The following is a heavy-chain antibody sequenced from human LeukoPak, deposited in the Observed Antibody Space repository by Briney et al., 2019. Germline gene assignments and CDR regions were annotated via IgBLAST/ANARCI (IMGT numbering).Heavy chain of an antibody. CDR3: ARGGSGTYLYSTFDP. J-gene: IGHJ5*02. CDR1: GYTFCTSG. CDR2: IGGSNDNT. V-gene: IGHV1-18*04. D-gene: IGHD3-10*01. Sequence: ASVKVSCKASGYTFCTSGINWVRQAPGQGLEWMGWIGGSNDNTNYAQKFQERVTMTTDTSTTTAYMELRSLRSDDTAVYYCARGGSGTYLYSTFDPWGQGTLVTVSS.